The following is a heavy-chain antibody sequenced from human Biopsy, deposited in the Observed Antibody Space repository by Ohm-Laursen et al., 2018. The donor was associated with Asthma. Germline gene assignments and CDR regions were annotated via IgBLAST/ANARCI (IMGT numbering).Heavy chain of an antibody. D-gene: IGHD3-3*01. CDR2: GGSYYDGGLK. CDR3: ARDVMEWYLPAFDF. J-gene: IGHJ4*02. CDR1: GFTFRSYA. V-gene: IGHV3-30-3*01. Sequence: SLRLSCAASGFTFRSYAMHWVRQAPGKGLEWVAVGGSYYDGGLKYYADSVNGRFTVSRDDSKNTLYLQMNSLRPDDTAVYYCARDVMEWYLPAFDFWGQGTLATVPS.